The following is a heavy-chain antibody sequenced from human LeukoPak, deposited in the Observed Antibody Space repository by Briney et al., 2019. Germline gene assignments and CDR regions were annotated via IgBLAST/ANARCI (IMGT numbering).Heavy chain of an antibody. CDR2: INHSGST. J-gene: IGHJ4*02. V-gene: IGHV4-34*01. Sequence: PSETLSLTCAVYGGSFSGYYWSWIRQPPGKGLEWIGEINHSGSTNYNPSLKSRVTISVDTSKNQFSLKLSSVTAADTAVYYCASGRWIQLWPQYYFDYWGQGTLVTVSS. CDR1: GGSFSGYY. CDR3: ASGRWIQLWPQYYFDY. D-gene: IGHD5-18*01.